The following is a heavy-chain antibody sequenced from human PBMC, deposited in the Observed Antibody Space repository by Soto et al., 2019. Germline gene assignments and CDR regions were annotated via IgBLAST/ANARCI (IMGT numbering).Heavy chain of an antibody. Sequence: QLQLQESGSGLVKPSQTLSLTCAVSGGSISSGCYSWRWIRQPPGKGLEWIGYIYHSGSTYYNPSLKRRVTISVDRSNNQFSLQLSSVTAADTAVYYCARAHYGDYGYGMDVWGQGTTVTVSS. J-gene: IGHJ6*02. CDR2: IYHSGST. CDR1: GGSISSGCYS. CDR3: ARAHYGDYGYGMDV. D-gene: IGHD4-17*01. V-gene: IGHV4-30-2*01.